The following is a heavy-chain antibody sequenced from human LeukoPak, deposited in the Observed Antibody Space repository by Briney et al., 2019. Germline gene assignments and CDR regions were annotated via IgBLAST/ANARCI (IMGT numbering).Heavy chain of an antibody. Sequence: GESLKISCKGSGYSFTSYWIGWVRQMPGKGLEWMGIIYPGDSDTRYSPSFQGQVTISADKSINTAYLQWSSLKASDTAMYYCARHCSSGWYRHAWCYWGQGTLVTVSS. CDR3: ARHCSSGWYRHAWCY. D-gene: IGHD6-19*01. CDR2: IYPGDSDT. V-gene: IGHV5-51*01. CDR1: GYSFTSYW. J-gene: IGHJ4*02.